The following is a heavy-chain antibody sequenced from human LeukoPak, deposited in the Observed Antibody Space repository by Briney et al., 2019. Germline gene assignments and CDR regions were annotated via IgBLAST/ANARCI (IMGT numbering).Heavy chain of an antibody. V-gene: IGHV3-30*04. CDR2: ISYDGSNK. Sequence: GGSLRLSCAASGFTFSSYAMHWVRQAPGKGLEWVAVISYDGSNKYYADSVKGRFTISRDNSKNTLYLQMNSLRAEDTAVYYCARDSIESDCSGGSCPPYYYYYMDVWGKGTTVTVSS. D-gene: IGHD2-15*01. CDR3: ARDSIESDCSGGSCPPYYYYYMDV. CDR1: GFTFSSYA. J-gene: IGHJ6*03.